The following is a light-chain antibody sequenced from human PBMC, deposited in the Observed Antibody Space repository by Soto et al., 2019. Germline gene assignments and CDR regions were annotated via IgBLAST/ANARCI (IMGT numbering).Light chain of an antibody. CDR2: DNN. Sequence: QSVLTQPPSVSAAPGQKVTISCSGSSSNIGENYVFWYQQLPGTAPKLLIYDNNKRPSGIPDRFSGSKSGTSGTLAITGPQGGGGADYYCGTWSSRLSAVFGGGTKLTVL. CDR3: GTWSSRLSAV. J-gene: IGLJ2*01. V-gene: IGLV1-51*01. CDR1: SSNIGENY.